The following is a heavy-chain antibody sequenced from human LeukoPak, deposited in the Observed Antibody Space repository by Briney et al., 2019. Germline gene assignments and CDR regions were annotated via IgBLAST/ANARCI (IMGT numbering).Heavy chain of an antibody. CDR2: IRSSSSYT. CDR1: GFTFSEYY. Sequence: PGGALRLSCAAPGFTFSEYYMSSIRQAPGKGLEWVSYIRSSSSYTNYADSVKGRFTISRDNAKNSLYLQMNSLRAEDTAVYYCARGYYDNSGYYFPFDFWGQGTLVTVSS. J-gene: IGHJ4*02. CDR3: ARGYYDNSGYYFPFDF. D-gene: IGHD3-22*01. V-gene: IGHV3-11*06.